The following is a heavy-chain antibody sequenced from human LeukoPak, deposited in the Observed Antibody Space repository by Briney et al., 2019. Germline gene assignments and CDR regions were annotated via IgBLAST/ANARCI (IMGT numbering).Heavy chain of an antibody. Sequence: GRSLRLSCAASGFTFSSYAMHWVRQAPGKGLEWVAVISYDGSNKYYADSVKGRFTISRDNSKNTLYLQMNSLRAEDTAVYYCARGGDYVTWYFDYWGQGTLVTVSS. J-gene: IGHJ4*02. CDR2: ISYDGSNK. V-gene: IGHV3-30-3*01. CDR1: GFTFSSYA. CDR3: ARGGDYVTWYFDY. D-gene: IGHD4-17*01.